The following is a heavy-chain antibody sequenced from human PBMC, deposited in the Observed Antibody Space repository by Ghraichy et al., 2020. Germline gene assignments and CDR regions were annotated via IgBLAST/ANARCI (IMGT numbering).Heavy chain of an antibody. CDR3: ARDISGGLDP. J-gene: IGHJ5*02. CDR1: GFTFSSYS. D-gene: IGHD1-20*01. V-gene: IGHV3-21*01. Sequence: GGSLRLSCAASGFTFSSYSMNWVRQAPGKGLEWVSSISSSSSYIYYADSVKVRFTISRDNAKNSLYLQMNSLRAEDTAVYYCARDISGGLDPWGQGTLVTVSS. CDR2: ISSSSSYI.